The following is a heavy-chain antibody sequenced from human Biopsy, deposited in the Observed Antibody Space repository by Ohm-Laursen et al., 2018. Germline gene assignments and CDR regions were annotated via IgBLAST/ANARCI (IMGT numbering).Heavy chain of an antibody. Sequence: GTLSLTCSVSGGSLSNYYWSWIRQPAGKGLEWIGRIYTSGSSNKNPSLMSRVTMSVDTSKKQFSLKVYSVTAADTAVYYCARDYGLELGGLEALDIWGQGTMVTVSS. CDR3: ARDYGLELGGLEALDI. CDR2: IYTSGSS. V-gene: IGHV4-4*07. CDR1: GGSLSNYY. J-gene: IGHJ3*02. D-gene: IGHD1-7*01.